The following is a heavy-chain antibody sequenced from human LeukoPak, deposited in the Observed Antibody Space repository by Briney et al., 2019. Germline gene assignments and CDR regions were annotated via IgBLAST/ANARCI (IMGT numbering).Heavy chain of an antibody. D-gene: IGHD6-6*01. CDR1: GYTFTSYA. Sequence: GASVKVSCKASGYTFTSYAMNWVRQAPGQGLEWMGWINTNTGNATYAQGFTGRFVFSLDTSVSTAYLQISSLKAEDTAVYYCARGRPFYYYYYGMDVWGQGTTVTVSS. J-gene: IGHJ6*02. CDR3: ARGRPFYYYYYGMDV. V-gene: IGHV7-4-1*02. CDR2: INTNTGNA.